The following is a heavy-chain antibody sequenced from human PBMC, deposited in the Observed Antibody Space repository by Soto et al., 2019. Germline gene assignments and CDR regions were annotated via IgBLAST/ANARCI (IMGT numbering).Heavy chain of an antibody. CDR2: IGTAGDT. J-gene: IGHJ4*02. Sequence: EVQLVESGGGLAQPGGSLRLSCAASGFTFSRYDMHWVRQPTGKGLEWVSGIGTAGDTYYAGSVKGRFTISRENAKNSFYLQMNSLRADEDTAVYYCARVVAGVFDSWGQGTLVTVSS. D-gene: IGHD2-15*01. CDR3: ARVVAGVFDS. V-gene: IGHV3-13*01. CDR1: GFTFSRYD.